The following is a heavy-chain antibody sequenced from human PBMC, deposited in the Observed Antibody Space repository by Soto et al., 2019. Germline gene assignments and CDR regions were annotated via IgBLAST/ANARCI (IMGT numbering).Heavy chain of an antibody. CDR1: GDSFSSNIAA. J-gene: IGHJ4*02. D-gene: IGHD5-12*01. V-gene: IGHV6-1*01. Sequence: PSQTLSLTCAISGDSFSSNIAAWNWIRQSPSRGLEWLGRTYYRSKWYNDYAVSVKSRITINPDTSKNQFSLQLNSVTPEDTAVYYCARNGIKWPHFDYWGQGTLVTVSS. CDR3: ARNGIKWPHFDY. CDR2: TYYRSKWYN.